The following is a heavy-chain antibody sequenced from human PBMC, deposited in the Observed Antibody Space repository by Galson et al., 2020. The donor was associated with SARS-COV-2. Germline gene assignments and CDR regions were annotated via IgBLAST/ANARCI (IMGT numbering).Heavy chain of an antibody. CDR3: ARETAASPEYYYGMDV. Sequence: GGSLRLSCAASGFTFSSYGMHWVRQAPGKGLEWVAVIWYDGSNKYYADSVKGRFTISRDNSKNTLYLQMNSLRAEDTAVYYCARETAASPEYYYGMDVWGQGTTVTVSS. V-gene: IGHV3-33*01. CDR1: GFTFSSYG. J-gene: IGHJ6*02. D-gene: IGHD6-13*01. CDR2: IWYDGSNK.